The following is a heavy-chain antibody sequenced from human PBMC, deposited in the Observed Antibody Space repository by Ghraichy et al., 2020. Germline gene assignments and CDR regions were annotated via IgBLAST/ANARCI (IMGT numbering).Heavy chain of an antibody. CDR3: ARLGIQGWFDP. J-gene: IGHJ5*02. CDR2: IYYSGST. Sequence: TRSLTCTVSGGSISSYYWSWIRQPPGKGLEWIGYIYYSGSTNYNPSLKSRVTISVDTSKNQFSLKLSSVTAADTAVYYCARLGIQGWFDPWGQGTLVTVSS. V-gene: IGHV4-59*08. CDR1: GGSISSYY.